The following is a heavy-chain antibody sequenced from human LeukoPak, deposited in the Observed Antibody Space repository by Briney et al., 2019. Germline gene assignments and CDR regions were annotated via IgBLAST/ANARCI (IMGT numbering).Heavy chain of an antibody. D-gene: IGHD3-10*01. J-gene: IGHJ5*02. V-gene: IGHV4-61*05. CDR1: GGSISSSSYY. CDR3: ARARWFGELLDR. CDR2: IYYSGST. Sequence: SETLSLTCTVSGGSISSSSYYWGWIRQPPGKGLEWIGYIYYSGSTNYNPSLKSRVTISVDTSKNQFSLKLSSVTAADTAVYYCARARWFGELLDRWGQGTLVTVSS.